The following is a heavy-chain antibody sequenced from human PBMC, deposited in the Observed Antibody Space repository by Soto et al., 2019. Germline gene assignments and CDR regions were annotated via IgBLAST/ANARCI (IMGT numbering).Heavy chain of an antibody. D-gene: IGHD2-15*01. V-gene: IGHV3-7*01. Sequence: GGSLRLSCASSGFTLTTDWTSWVRQAPGKGLEWVASINEDGSRTYYVDSVKGRFTISRDDAKNSLYLQMIGLRAEDTAVYYCAGISRGHWGQGTLVTVSS. CDR2: INEDGSRT. CDR1: GFTLTTDW. CDR3: AGISRGH. J-gene: IGHJ4*02.